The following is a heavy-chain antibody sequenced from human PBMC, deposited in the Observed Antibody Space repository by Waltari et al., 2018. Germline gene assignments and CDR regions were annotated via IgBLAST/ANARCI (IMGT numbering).Heavy chain of an antibody. J-gene: IGHJ4*02. CDR2: IYYSGST. CDR3: ARVSPNYDRSSPAFDY. D-gene: IGHD3-16*01. CDR1: GGSISSGDYY. Sequence: QVQLQESGPGLVKPSQTLSLTCTVSGGSISSGDYYWSWIRQPPGKGLEWIGYIYYSGSTYYNPSLKSRVTISVDTSKNQFSLKLSSVTAADTAVYYCARVSPNYDRSSPAFDYWGQGTLVTVSS. V-gene: IGHV4-30-4*08.